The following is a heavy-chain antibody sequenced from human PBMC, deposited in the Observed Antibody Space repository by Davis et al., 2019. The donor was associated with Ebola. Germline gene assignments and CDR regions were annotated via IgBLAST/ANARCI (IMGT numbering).Heavy chain of an antibody. CDR2: INAGNGNT. CDR3: ATDPMGSGWKPFDY. Sequence: ASVKVSCKASGYTFTSYGISWVRQAPGQRLEWMGWINAGNGNTKYSQKFQGRVTMTEDTSTDTAYMELSSLRSEDTAVYYCATDPMGSGWKPFDYWGQGTLVTVSS. D-gene: IGHD6-19*01. CDR1: GYTFTSYG. J-gene: IGHJ4*02. V-gene: IGHV1-18*04.